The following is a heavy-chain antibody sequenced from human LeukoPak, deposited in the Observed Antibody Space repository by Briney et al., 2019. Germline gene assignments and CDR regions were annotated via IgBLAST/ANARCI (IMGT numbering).Heavy chain of an antibody. V-gene: IGHV1-69*02. D-gene: IGHD3-22*01. CDR2: IIPIFGIA. CDR3: ARTYYYDTSGYAHPFDI. Sequence: SVKVSCKASGYTFIDYYMHWVRQAPGQGLAWMGRIIPIFGIATYGQNFQGRVTVTADKSTSTAYMELSSLRSEDTAVYYCARTYYYDTSGYAHPFDIWGQGTMVTVSS. J-gene: IGHJ3*02. CDR1: GYTFIDYY.